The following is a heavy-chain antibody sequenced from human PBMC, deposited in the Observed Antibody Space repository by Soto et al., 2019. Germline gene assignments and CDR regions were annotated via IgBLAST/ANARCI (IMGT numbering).Heavy chain of an antibody. CDR2: ISYDGSNK. V-gene: IGHV3-30*18. CDR3: AKDEVDTALG. CDR1: GFTFSSYG. D-gene: IGHD5-18*01. J-gene: IGHJ4*02. Sequence: LRLSCAASGFTFSSYGMHWVRQAPGKGLEWVAVISYDGSNKYYADSVKGRFTISRDNSKNTLYLQMNSLRAEDTAVYYCAKDEVDTALGWGQGTLVTVSS.